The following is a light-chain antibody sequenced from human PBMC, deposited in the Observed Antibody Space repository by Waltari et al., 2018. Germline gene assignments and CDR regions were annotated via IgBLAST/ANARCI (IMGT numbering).Light chain of an antibody. J-gene: IGKJ5*01. CDR2: WAS. Sequence: DIVMTQSPDSLAVSLGERATTNGKSSQRVLYNSNNKNYLAWYQQKPGQPPQLLIYWASTRESGVPDRFSGSGSGTDFTLTISSLQAEDVAVYYCQQYYSTITFGQGTRLEIK. V-gene: IGKV4-1*01. CDR3: QQYYSTIT. CDR1: QRVLYNSNNKNY.